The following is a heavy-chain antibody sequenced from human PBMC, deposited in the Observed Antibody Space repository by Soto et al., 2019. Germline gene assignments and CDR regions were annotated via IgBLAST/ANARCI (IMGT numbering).Heavy chain of an antibody. CDR3: ARDYCGGDCYSLGFDY. CDR2: IWYDGSNK. D-gene: IGHD2-21*02. J-gene: IGHJ4*02. Sequence: ESGGGVVQPGRSLRLSCAASGFTFSSYGMHWVRQAPGKGLEWVAVIWYDGSNKYYADSVKGRFTISRDNSKNTLYLQMNSLRAEDTAVYYCARDYCGGDCYSLGFDYWGQGTLVTVSS. V-gene: IGHV3-33*01. CDR1: GFTFSSYG.